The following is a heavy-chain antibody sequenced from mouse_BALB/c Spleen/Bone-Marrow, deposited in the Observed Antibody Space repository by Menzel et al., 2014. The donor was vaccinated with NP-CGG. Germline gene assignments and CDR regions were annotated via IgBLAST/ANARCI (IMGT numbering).Heavy chain of an antibody. Sequence: VQLHQSGAELVRSGASVKLSCTASGFNIKDYYMHWVKQRPEQGLEWIGWIDPENGDTEYAPKFQGKATMTADTSSNTAYLQLSGLTSENTAVYNCNTYRITGGIAYRAQGTLVTDSA. V-gene: IGHV14-4*02. CDR3: NTYRITGGIAY. CDR2: IDPENGDT. J-gene: IGHJ3*01. CDR1: GFNIKDYY. D-gene: IGHD2-12*01.